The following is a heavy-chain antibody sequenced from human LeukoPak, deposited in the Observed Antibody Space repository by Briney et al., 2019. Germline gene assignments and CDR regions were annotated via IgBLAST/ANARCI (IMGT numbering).Heavy chain of an antibody. Sequence: PGGSLRLSCAASGFTFSSYAMSWVRQAPGKGLEWVSAISGSGGSTYYADSVKGRFTISRDNSKNTLYLQMNSLRAEDTAVYYCAKDTRPMIVSGYLHRDWGQGTLVTVSS. CDR3: AKDTRPMIVSGYLHRD. CDR1: GFTFSSYA. V-gene: IGHV3-23*01. J-gene: IGHJ4*02. CDR2: ISGSGGST. D-gene: IGHD3-22*01.